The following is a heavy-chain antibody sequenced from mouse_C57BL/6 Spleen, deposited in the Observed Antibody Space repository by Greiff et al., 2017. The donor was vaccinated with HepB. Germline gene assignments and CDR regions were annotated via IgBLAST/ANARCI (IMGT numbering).Heavy chain of an antibody. CDR1: GYTFTSYW. Sequence: VKLQQPGAELVRPGSSVKLSCKASGYTFTSYWMDWVKQRPGQGLEWIGNIYPSDSETHYNQKFKDKATLTVDKSSSTAYMQLSSLTSEDSAVYYCARRTGKTWFAYWGQGTLVTVSA. CDR2: IYPSDSET. J-gene: IGHJ3*01. V-gene: IGHV1-61*01. D-gene: IGHD4-1*01. CDR3: ARRTGKTWFAY.